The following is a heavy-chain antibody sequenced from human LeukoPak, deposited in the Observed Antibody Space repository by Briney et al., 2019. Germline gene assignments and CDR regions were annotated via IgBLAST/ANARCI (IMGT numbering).Heavy chain of an antibody. CDR3: ATYYYDSSACND. Sequence: GGSLRLSCAASGFSFSNYWMTWVRQAPGKGLEWVANIKEDGREEYYVDSVKGRFTISRDNAKNSLYLQMSSLRAEDTAMYYCATYYYDSSACNDWGQGTLVTVSS. D-gene: IGHD3-22*01. J-gene: IGHJ4*02. CDR2: IKEDGREE. CDR1: GFSFSNYW. V-gene: IGHV3-7*05.